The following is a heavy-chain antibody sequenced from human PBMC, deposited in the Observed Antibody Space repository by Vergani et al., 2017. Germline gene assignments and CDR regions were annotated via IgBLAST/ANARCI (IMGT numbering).Heavy chain of an antibody. CDR3: ARDWGAGEGYDYVWGSYRYEFDY. CDR2: ISGDGGST. V-gene: IGHV3-43*02. Sequence: EVQLVESGGGVVQPGGSLRLSCAASGFTFDDYAMHWVRQAPGKGLEWVSLISGDGGSTYYADSVKGRFTISRDNSKNSLYLQMNSLRAEDTAVYYCARDWGAGEGYDYVWGSYRYEFDYWGQGTLVTVSS. J-gene: IGHJ4*02. CDR1: GFTFDDYA. D-gene: IGHD3-16*02.